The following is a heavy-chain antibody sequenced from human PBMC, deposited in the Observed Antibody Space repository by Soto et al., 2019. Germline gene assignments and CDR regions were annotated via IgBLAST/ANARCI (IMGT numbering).Heavy chain of an antibody. D-gene: IGHD2-21*02. Sequence: EVQLVESGGGLVQPGGSLRVSCAASGFTFSSYSMNWVHQAPGKGLEWVSYISSSSSTIYYADSVKGRFTISRDNAKNSLYLQMNSLRAEDTAVYYCARDARRHILVVTAHDAFDIWGQGTMVTVSS. V-gene: IGHV3-48*01. CDR3: ARDARRHILVVTAHDAFDI. CDR2: ISSSSSTI. CDR1: GFTFSSYS. J-gene: IGHJ3*02.